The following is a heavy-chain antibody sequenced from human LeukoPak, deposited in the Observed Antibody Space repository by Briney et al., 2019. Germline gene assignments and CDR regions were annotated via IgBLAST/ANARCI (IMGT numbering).Heavy chain of an antibody. V-gene: IGHV3-11*04. D-gene: IGHD3-10*01. CDR3: ASRSARVRGVIIGFAFDI. CDR1: GFTFSDYY. J-gene: IGHJ3*02. Sequence: PGGSLRLSCTASGFTFSDYYMTWIRQASGKGLEGVSYISSSGSTIYYADSVKGRFTISRDNAKNSLYLQMNSLRAEDTAVYYCASRSARVRGVIIGFAFDIWGQGTMVTVSS. CDR2: ISSSGSTI.